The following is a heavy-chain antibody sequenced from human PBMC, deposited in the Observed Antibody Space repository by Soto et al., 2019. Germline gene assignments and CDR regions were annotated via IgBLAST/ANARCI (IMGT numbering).Heavy chain of an antibody. CDR3: ASVGPSYYDFWSGYPTQDNWFDP. D-gene: IGHD3-3*01. CDR1: GYTFTSYG. Sequence: VASVKVSCKASGYTFTSYGISWVRQAPGQGLEWMGWISAYNGNTNYAQKLQGRVTMTTDTSTSTAYMELRSLRSDDTAVYYCASVGPSYYDFWSGYPTQDNWFDPWGQGTLVTVSS. J-gene: IGHJ5*02. V-gene: IGHV1-18*01. CDR2: ISAYNGNT.